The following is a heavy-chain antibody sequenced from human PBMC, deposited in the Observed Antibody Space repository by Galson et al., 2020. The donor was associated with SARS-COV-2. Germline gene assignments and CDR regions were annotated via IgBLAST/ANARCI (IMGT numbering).Heavy chain of an antibody. CDR1: GYTFTSYG. V-gene: IGHV1-18*04. CDR2: ISAYNGNT. CDR3: ARDQETYYDFCSGYYPSIYYYGMDV. D-gene: IGHD3-3*01. Sequence: ASVKVSCKASGYTFTSYGISWVRQAPGQGLEWMGWISAYNGNTNYAQKLQDRVTMTTDTSTSTAYMELRSLRSDDTAVYYCARDQETYYDFCSGYYPSIYYYGMDVWGQGTTVTVSS. J-gene: IGHJ6*02.